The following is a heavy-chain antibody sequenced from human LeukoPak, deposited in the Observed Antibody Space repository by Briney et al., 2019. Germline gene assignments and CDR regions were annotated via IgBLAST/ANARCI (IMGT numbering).Heavy chain of an antibody. CDR1: GFTFSSYW. D-gene: IGHD5-18*01. CDR2: INSDGSST. V-gene: IGHV3-74*01. Sequence: AGGSLRLSCAASGFTFSSYWMHWVRQAPGKGLVWVSRINSDGSSTSYADSVKGRFTISRDNAKNTLYLQMNSLRAEDTAVYYCARVADTAMENFDYWGQGTLVIVSS. CDR3: ARVADTAMENFDY. J-gene: IGHJ4*02.